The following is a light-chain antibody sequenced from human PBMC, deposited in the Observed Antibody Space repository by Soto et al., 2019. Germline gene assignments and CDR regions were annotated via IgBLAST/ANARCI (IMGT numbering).Light chain of an antibody. J-gene: IGLJ3*02. Sequence: QSALTQPASVSGSPGQSTTISCSGTISDVGGNNYVSWYQHHPGKAPKVIIYEVRKWPSGVSNRFSGSKSGNTASLPISGLQAEDEADYYCSSYTSSGTWVFGGGTKLTVL. CDR2: EVR. V-gene: IGLV2-14*01. CDR1: ISDVGGNNY. CDR3: SSYTSSGTWV.